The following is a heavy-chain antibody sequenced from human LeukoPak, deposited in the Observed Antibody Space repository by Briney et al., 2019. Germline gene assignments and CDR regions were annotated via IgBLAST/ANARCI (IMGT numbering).Heavy chain of an antibody. J-gene: IGHJ4*02. Sequence: SQTLSLTCAISGDSVSSNSAAWNWIRQSPSRGLEWLGRTYYRSKWYNDYAVSVKSRITINPDTSKNQFSLQLNSVTPEDTAVYYCARESYDHYDSSGRAYYFDYWGQGTLVTVSS. CDR3: ARESYDHYDSSGRAYYFDY. V-gene: IGHV6-1*01. D-gene: IGHD3-22*01. CDR2: TYYRSKWYN. CDR1: GDSVSSNSAA.